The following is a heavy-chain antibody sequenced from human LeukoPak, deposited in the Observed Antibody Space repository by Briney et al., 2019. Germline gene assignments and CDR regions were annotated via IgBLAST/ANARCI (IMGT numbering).Heavy chain of an antibody. D-gene: IGHD2-2*01. J-gene: IGHJ6*02. CDR1: GYTFTGYY. CDR3: ARDRYCSSTSCFDPGYYYGMDV. CDR2: INPNSGGT. V-gene: IGHV1-2*02. Sequence: GASVKVSCKASGYTFTGYYMHWVRRAPGQGLEWMGWINPNSGGTNYAQKFQGRVTMTRDTSISTAYMELSRLRSDDTAVYYCARDRYCSSTSCFDPGYYYGMDVWGQGTTVTVSS.